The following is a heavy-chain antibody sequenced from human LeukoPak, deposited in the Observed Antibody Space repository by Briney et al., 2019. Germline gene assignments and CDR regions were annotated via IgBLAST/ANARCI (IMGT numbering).Heavy chain of an antibody. D-gene: IGHD1-26*01. CDR3: ARDAVGERTH. Sequence: GGSLRLSCAASGFTFNRHWMTWVRQAPGKGLEWVANIREDASGEYYVDSVKGRFTISRDNAKNSLYLQMNSLRAEDTAVYYCARDAVGERTHWGQGTLVTVSS. V-gene: IGHV3-7*03. CDR2: IREDASGE. CDR1: GFTFNRHW. J-gene: IGHJ4*02.